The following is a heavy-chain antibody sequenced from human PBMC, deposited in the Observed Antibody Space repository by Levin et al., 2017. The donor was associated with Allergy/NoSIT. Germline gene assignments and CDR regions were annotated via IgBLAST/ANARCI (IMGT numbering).Heavy chain of an antibody. V-gene: IGHV3-33*01. Sequence: GGSLRLSCAASGFSFSSYGMHWVRQAPGKGLEWVAFIWHDGSRKYYVDSVKGRFTISRDNSKNTVFLQMNNLGAEDTAVFHCARIPGSPTQWEVLGDAFDVWGQGTMVTVSS. CDR1: GFSFSSYG. D-gene: IGHD1-26*01. CDR2: IWHDGSRK. J-gene: IGHJ3*01. CDR3: ARIPGSPTQWEVLGDAFDV.